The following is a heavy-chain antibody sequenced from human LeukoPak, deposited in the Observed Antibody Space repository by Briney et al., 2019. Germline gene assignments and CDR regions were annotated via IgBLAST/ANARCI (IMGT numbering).Heavy chain of an antibody. V-gene: IGHV4-59*01. D-gene: IGHD5-24*01. Sequence: SETLSLTCTVSGGSTSSYYWSWIRQPPGKGLEWIGYIYYSGSTNYNPSLKSRVTISVDTSKNQFSLKLSSVTAADTAVYYCARGARDGYNENYDAFDIWGQGTMVTVSS. CDR1: GGSTSSYY. J-gene: IGHJ3*02. CDR2: IYYSGST. CDR3: ARGARDGYNENYDAFDI.